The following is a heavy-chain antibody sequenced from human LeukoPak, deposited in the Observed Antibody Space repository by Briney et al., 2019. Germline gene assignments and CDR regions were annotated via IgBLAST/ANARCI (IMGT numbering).Heavy chain of an antibody. D-gene: IGHD6-13*01. CDR1: GITVSSNY. J-gene: IGHJ4*02. V-gene: IGHV3-66*02. Sequence: GGSLRLSCAASGITVSSNYMTWVRRAPGKGLEWVSLIYGGDAAYYAESVRGRFMISRDNFKDTLFLQMNSLRVEDTAVYYCVTSTGQQFIPYDYWGQGTHVTVSS. CDR2: IYGGDAA. CDR3: VTSTGQQFIPYDY.